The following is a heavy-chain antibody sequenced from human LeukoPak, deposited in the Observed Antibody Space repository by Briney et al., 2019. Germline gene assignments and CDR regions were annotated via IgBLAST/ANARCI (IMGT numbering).Heavy chain of an antibody. CDR3: ARDGGHSTDFDY. D-gene: IGHD2/OR15-2a*01. J-gene: IGHJ4*02. Sequence: KSGGSLRLSCAASGFTFSSYSMNWVRQAPGKGLEWVSSISSSSSYIYYADSVKGRFTISRDNAKNSLYLQMNSLRAEDTAVYYCARDGGHSTDFDYWGQGILVTVSS. CDR2: ISSSSSYI. V-gene: IGHV3-21*01. CDR1: GFTFSSYS.